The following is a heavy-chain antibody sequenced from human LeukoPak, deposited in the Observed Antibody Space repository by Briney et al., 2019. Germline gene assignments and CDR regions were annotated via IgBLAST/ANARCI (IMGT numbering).Heavy chain of an antibody. CDR2: ISSSSSYI. CDR1: GFTFSSYS. J-gene: IGHJ4*02. D-gene: IGHD6-19*01. V-gene: IGHV3-21*04. Sequence: GGSLRLSCAASGFTFSSYSMNWVRQAPGKGLEWVSSISSSSSYIYYADSVKGRFTISRDNAKNSLFLQVNSLRAEDTAVYYCARDHLTVAAFDYWGQGTLVTVSS. CDR3: ARDHLTVAAFDY.